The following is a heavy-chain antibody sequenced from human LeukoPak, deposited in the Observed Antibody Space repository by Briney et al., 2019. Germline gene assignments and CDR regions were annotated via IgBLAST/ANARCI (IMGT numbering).Heavy chain of an antibody. Sequence: ASVKVSCKAPGGTFSSYAISWVRQAPGQGLEWMGRIIPILGIANYAQKFQGRVTITADKSTSTAYMELSSLRSEDTAVYYCARDQEEDGMDVWGQGTTVTVSS. CDR3: ARDQEEDGMDV. V-gene: IGHV1-69*04. CDR1: GGTFSSYA. J-gene: IGHJ6*02. CDR2: IIPILGIA.